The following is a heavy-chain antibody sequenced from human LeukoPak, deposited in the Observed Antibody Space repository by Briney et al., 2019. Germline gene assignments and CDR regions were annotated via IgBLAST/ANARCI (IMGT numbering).Heavy chain of an antibody. Sequence: PSETLSLTCTVSGGSISSGSFYWSWIRQPAGKGLEWIGRIYTSGSTNYNPSLQSRVTISVDTSKNQFSLKLSSVTAADTAVYYCARKLGYYDSSGYSFDIWGQGTMVTVSS. V-gene: IGHV4-61*02. CDR1: GGSISSGSFY. CDR3: ARKLGYYDSSGYSFDI. D-gene: IGHD3-22*01. J-gene: IGHJ3*02. CDR2: IYTSGST.